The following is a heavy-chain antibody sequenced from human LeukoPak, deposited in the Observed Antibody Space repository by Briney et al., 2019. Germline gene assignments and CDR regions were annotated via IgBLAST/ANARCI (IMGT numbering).Heavy chain of an antibody. D-gene: IGHD5-18*01. V-gene: IGHV1-2*02. Sequence: ASVKVSCKASGYAFTSYYIHWVRPAPGQGVEWMGWINPNSGGTNYARKFQGRVTMTRDTSISTAYMEVSRLRSDDTVVYFCASDVYSYDYESDIWGQGTMVTVSS. J-gene: IGHJ3*02. CDR3: ASDVYSYDYESDI. CDR1: GYAFTSYY. CDR2: INPNSGGT.